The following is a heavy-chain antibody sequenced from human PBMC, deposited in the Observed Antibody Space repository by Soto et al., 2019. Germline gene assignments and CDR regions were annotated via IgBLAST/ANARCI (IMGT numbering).Heavy chain of an antibody. CDR2: IDDSERT. CDR3: ARQGYYDRSGYSGTFDY. V-gene: IGHV4-59*01. J-gene: IGHJ4*02. CDR1: GGSIRSYY. D-gene: IGHD3-22*01. Sequence: SETLSLTCSVSGGSIRSYYWSWIRQPQGKGLEWIGYIDDSERTNYNPSLKSRVAISVDTSKNQFSLKVSSVTAADTAIYYCARQGYYDRSGYSGTFDYWGQGPLVTVSS.